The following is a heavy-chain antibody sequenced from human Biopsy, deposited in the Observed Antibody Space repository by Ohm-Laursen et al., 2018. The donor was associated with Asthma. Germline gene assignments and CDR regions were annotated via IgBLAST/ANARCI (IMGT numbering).Heavy chain of an antibody. J-gene: IGHJ4*02. Sequence: GTLSLTCPVSTDSISSNNFYWGWIRQPPGKGLEWIATISYTGSTYYNPSLKSRVTISVDTSKNQFSLKLSSVTAADTAVYYCARHSGNYYAQLNYWGQGTLVTVSS. V-gene: IGHV4-39*01. CDR1: TDSISSNNFY. CDR3: ARHSGNYYAQLNY. CDR2: ISYTGST. D-gene: IGHD1-26*01.